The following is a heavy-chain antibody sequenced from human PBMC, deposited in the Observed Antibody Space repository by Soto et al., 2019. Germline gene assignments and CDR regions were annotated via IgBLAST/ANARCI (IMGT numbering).Heavy chain of an antibody. CDR3: ARDVVWFGECYFDY. D-gene: IGHD3-10*01. CDR1: GGSISSYY. CDR2: IYYSGST. J-gene: IGHJ4*02. V-gene: IGHV4-59*01. Sequence: SETLSLTCTVSGGSISSYYWSWIRQPPGKGLEWIVYIYYSGSTNYNPSLKSRVTISVDTSKNQFSLKLSSVTAADTAVYYCARDVVWFGECYFDYWGQGTLVTVSS.